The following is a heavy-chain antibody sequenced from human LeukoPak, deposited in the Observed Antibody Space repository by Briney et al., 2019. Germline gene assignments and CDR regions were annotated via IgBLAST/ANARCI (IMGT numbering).Heavy chain of an antibody. D-gene: IGHD4-11*01. CDR1: EFTFSDYY. J-gene: IGHJ6*03. CDR2: ISSSCSTV. V-gene: IGHV3-11*04. CDR3: ARESYSNYLGYMDV. Sequence: PGGSLRLSCAASEFTFSDYYMSWIRQAPGKGLEWVSYISSSCSTVYYADSVKGRFTISRDNAKNSLYLQMSSLRAEDTAVYYCARESYSNYLGYMDVWGKGTTVSVSS.